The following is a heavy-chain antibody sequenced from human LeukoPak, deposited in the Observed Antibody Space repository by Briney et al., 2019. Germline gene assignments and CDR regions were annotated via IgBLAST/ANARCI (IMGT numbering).Heavy chain of an antibody. V-gene: IGHV3-30*18. J-gene: IGHJ1*01. D-gene: IGHD6-13*01. Sequence: GGSLRLSCAASGFTFSSYGMHWVRQAPGKGLEWVAVISYDGSNKYYADSVKGRFTISRDNSKNTLYLQMNSLRAEDTAVYYCAKAEGSSWTEYFQRWGQGTLVTVSS. CDR3: AKAEGSSWTEYFQR. CDR1: GFTFSSYG. CDR2: ISYDGSNK.